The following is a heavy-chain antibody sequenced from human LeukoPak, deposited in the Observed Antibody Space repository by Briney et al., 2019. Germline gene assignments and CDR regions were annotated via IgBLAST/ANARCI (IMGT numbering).Heavy chain of an antibody. CDR3: SRENGAFSPFGY. D-gene: IGHD2-8*01. V-gene: IGHV4-4*02. CDR2: ISLTGLT. Sequence: ASETLSLTCGVSGGSIGNTNWWSWVRPPPGQGLEWIGEISLTGLTHYNPSLESRVTVSLDKSKNQLSLNLTSVTAADTAVYYCSRENGAFSPFGYWGQGTLVTVLS. CDR1: GGSIGNTNW. J-gene: IGHJ4*02.